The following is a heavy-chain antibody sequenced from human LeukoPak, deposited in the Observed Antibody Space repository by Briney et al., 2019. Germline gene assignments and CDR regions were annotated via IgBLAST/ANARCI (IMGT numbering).Heavy chain of an antibody. V-gene: IGHV3-30*18. J-gene: IGHJ4*02. CDR3: AKWELYSGFYYIDY. D-gene: IGHD1-26*01. CDR2: ISYDGNDK. Sequence: GGSLRLSCAASGFTFSSYGMHWVRQAPGKGLEWVTFISYDGNDKFYADSVKGRFTISRDNSKNTVYLQMNSLRPEDTAVYYCAKWELYSGFYYIDYWGQGTLATVSS. CDR1: GFTFSSYG.